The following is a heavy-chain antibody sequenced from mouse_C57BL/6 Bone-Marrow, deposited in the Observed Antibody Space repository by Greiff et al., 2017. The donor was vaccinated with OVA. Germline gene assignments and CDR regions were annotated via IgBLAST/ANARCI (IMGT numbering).Heavy chain of an antibody. CDR2: ISTYYGDA. CDR3: AGYGNYAWFAY. J-gene: IGHJ3*01. D-gene: IGHD2-1*01. V-gene: IGHV1-67*01. Sequence: VQLQQSGPELVRPGVSVKISCKGSGYTFTDYAMHWVKQSHAKSLEWIGVISTYYGDASYNQKFKDKVTMTVDKSSSTAYMELARLTSEYSAVYYCAGYGNYAWFAYWGQGTLVTVSA. CDR1: GYTFTDYA.